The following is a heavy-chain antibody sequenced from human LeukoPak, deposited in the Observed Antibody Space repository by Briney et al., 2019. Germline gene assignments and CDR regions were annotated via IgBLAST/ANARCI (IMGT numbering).Heavy chain of an antibody. V-gene: IGHV3-23*01. CDR1: GFTFSGYA. D-gene: IGHD1-26*01. CDR2: ISASGGGT. J-gene: IGHJ4*02. CDR3: AKADSGSHYDDY. Sequence: PGGSLRLSCTASGFTFSGYALSWVRQAPGKGLEWVSAISASGGGTFYADSVRGRFTISRDNSKNTLYLQMNSLRAEDTAVYYCAKADSGSHYDDYWGQGTLVTVSS.